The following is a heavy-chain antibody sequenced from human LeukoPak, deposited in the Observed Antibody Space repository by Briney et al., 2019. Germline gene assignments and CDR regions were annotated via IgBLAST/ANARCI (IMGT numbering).Heavy chain of an antibody. CDR1: GGSISSSNW. CDR2: IYHAGNT. Sequence: SGTLSLTCAVSGGSISSSNWWTWVRQPPGKGLEWIGEIYHAGNTNYNPSLKSRVTISVNKSKNQFSLKLTSVTAAGTAVYYCATEAYYDSSGPHFDYWGQGTLVTVSS. CDR3: ATEAYYDSSGPHFDY. V-gene: IGHV4-4*02. D-gene: IGHD3-22*01. J-gene: IGHJ4*02.